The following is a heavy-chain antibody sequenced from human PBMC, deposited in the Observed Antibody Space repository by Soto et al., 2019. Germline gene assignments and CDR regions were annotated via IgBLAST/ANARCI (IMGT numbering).Heavy chain of an antibody. D-gene: IGHD1-26*01. CDR1: GFTFTSAW. J-gene: IGHJ4*02. CDR2: IKSKTDGGTV. V-gene: IGHV3-15*07. Sequence: EVQLVESGGGLVRPGESLRLSCAASGFTFTSAWINWVRQAPGKGLEWAGRIKSKTDGGTVDYGAPVKGRFTISRDDSTNTAYLQMNSLRNEDTAVYYCTTAERGGSYYSDYWGQGTLVTVSS. CDR3: TTAERGGSYYSDY.